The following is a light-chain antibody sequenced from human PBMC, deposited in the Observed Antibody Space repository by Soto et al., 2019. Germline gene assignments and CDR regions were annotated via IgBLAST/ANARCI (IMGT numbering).Light chain of an antibody. V-gene: IGLV1-47*01. J-gene: IGLJ7*01. CDR3: AAWDDSLRAWV. Sequence: QAVLTQPPSASGTPGQTVTISCSGGWYNIGKNLGYWYQQFPGTPPKLLIYMTNQRPSGVPDRFSGSKSGSSASLAVSGLRSADEAVYYCAAWDDSLRAWVFGGGTQLTVL. CDR1: WYNIGKNL. CDR2: MTN.